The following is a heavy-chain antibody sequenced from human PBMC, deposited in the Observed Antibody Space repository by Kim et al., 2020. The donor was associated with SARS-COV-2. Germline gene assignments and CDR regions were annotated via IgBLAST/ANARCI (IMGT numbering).Heavy chain of an antibody. D-gene: IGHD3-22*01. CDR1: GGTFSSYA. CDR2: IIPILGIA. Sequence: SVKVSCKASGGTFSSYAISWVRQAPGQGLEWMGRIIPILGIANYAQKFQGRVTITADKSTSTAYMELSSLRSEDTAVYYCARSITMIVGNWFDPWGQGTLVTVSS. V-gene: IGHV1-69*04. J-gene: IGHJ5*02. CDR3: ARSITMIVGNWFDP.